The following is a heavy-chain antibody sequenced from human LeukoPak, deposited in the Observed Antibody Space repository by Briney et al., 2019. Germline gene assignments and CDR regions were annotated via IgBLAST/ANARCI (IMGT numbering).Heavy chain of an antibody. CDR3: ARSIASPYYYMDV. CDR1: GFTFSSYW. V-gene: IGHV3-74*01. D-gene: IGHD6-6*01. J-gene: IGHJ6*03. CDR2: INSDESST. Sequence: GGSLRLSCAASGFTFSSYWMHWVRHPPGKGLVWVSRINSDESSTNYADSVKGRFTISRDNSKNTLYLQMNSLRAEDTAVYYCARSIASPYYYMDVWGKGTTVTVSS.